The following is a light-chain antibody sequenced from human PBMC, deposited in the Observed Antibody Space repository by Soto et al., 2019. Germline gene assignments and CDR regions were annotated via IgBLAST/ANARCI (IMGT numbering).Light chain of an antibody. J-gene: IGKJ4*01. CDR2: STS. CDR1: QSVNNS. Sequence: EIVMTQSPATLSVSPGEGATLSCRASQSVNNSLAWYQQTPGRAPRLLIYSTSTRAIDTADRFSGSGSGTDFTLTVSSMQSEDFAVYYCQQYHTRPLTFGGGTKVDIK. CDR3: QQYHTRPLT. V-gene: IGKV3-15*01.